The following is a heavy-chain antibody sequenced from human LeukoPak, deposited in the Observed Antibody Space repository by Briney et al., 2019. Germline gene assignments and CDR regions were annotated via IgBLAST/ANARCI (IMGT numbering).Heavy chain of an antibody. J-gene: IGHJ4*02. V-gene: IGHV1-69*05. CDR3: ARGGGNSNYAPLDY. Sequence: SVKVSCKASGYTFTGYYMHWVRQAPGQGLEWMGGIIPIFGTANYAQKFQGRVTITTDESTSTAYMELSSLRSEDTAVYYCARGGGNSNYAPLDYWGQGTLVTVSS. CDR1: GYTFTGYY. D-gene: IGHD4-11*01. CDR2: IIPIFGTA.